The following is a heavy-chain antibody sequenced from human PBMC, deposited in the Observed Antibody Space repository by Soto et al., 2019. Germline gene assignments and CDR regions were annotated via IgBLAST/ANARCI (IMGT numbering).Heavy chain of an antibody. CDR2: TYYRSKWYN. CDR1: GDSVSSNSAA. J-gene: IGHJ3*02. D-gene: IGHD6-19*01. Sequence: KQSQTLSLTCAISGDSVSSNSAAWNWIRQSPSRGLEWLGRTYYRSKWYNDYAVSVKSRITINPDTSKNQFSLQLNSVTPEDTAVYYCARDFAVAGTGGNAFDIWGQGTMVTVSS. V-gene: IGHV6-1*01. CDR3: ARDFAVAGTGGNAFDI.